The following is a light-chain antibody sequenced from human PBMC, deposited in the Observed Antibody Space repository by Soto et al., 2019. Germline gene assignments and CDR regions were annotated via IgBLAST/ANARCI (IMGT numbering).Light chain of an antibody. J-gene: IGKJ5*01. Sequence: EIVLTQYPATLSLSTGESATLSCRASQSVSSYLAWFQQKPGQAPRLLIYDASNRATGIPPRFSGSGSATDFTLTISSLEPEDFAVYYCQHRSNWPITFGQGTRLEIK. CDR1: QSVSSY. CDR3: QHRSNWPIT. V-gene: IGKV3-11*01. CDR2: DAS.